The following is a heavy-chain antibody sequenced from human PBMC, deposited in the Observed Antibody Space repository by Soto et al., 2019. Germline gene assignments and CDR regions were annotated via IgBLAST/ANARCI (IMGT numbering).Heavy chain of an antibody. D-gene: IGHD3-10*01. J-gene: IGHJ5*02. V-gene: IGHV1-2*02. CDR2: INPKSGGT. CDR3: AKDRGDGYSWFDP. Sequence: RASVKVSCKASGDTFTANFLHWVRQAPGQQFEWMGWINPKSGGTKYPQNFQGRVTMTKNTLYLQMNSLRAEDTAVYYCAKDRGDGYSWFDPWGQGTLVTVSS. CDR1: GDTFTANF.